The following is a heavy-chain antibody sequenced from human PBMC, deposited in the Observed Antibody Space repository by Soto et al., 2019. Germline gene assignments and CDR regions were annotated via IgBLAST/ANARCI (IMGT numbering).Heavy chain of an antibody. CDR1: GGSFTSNA. CDR2: VLPILGTT. CDR3: ARDRALIGFDH. V-gene: IGHV1-69*18. D-gene: IGHD3-16*01. J-gene: IGHJ4*02. Sequence: QVHLVQSGAEVKKPGSSVKVSCKDSGGSFTSNAISWVRQAPGQGLEWMGTVLPILGTTNYAQKFKGRVKMTADESTSTAYMELTSLRSEDTAVYYCARDRALIGFDHWGQGSLVTVSS.